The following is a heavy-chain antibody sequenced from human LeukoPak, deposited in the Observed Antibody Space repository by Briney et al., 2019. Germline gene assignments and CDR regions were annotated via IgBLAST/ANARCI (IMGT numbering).Heavy chain of an antibody. J-gene: IGHJ4*02. CDR3: ARVGTIIAARSWTDY. CDR1: GFTFSSYG. CDR2: ISSSSSYI. V-gene: IGHV3-21*01. Sequence: PGGSLRLSCAASGFTFSSYGIHWVRQAPGKGLEWVSSISSSSSYIYYADSVKGRFTISRDNAKNSLYLQMNILRAEDTAVYYCARVGTIIAARSWTDYWGQGTLVTVSS. D-gene: IGHD6-13*01.